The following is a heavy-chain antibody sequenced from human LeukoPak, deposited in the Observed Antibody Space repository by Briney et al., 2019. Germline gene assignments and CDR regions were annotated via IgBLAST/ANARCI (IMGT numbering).Heavy chain of an antibody. CDR2: ISASGGST. J-gene: IGHJ5*02. CDR3: ATGGYCGSNSCYKFVYH. CDR1: GFTFSNYA. D-gene: IGHD2-2*02. Sequence: PGESLRLSCAASGFTFSNYAMSWVRQAPGKGLEWVSGISASGGSTNHADSVRGRFTLSRDSSRNTLYLQMSSLRVEDTAVYYCATGGYCGSNSCYKFVYHWGRGTLVTVSS. V-gene: IGHV3-23*01.